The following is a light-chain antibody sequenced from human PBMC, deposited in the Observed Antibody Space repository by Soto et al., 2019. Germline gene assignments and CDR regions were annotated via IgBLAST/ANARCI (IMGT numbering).Light chain of an antibody. V-gene: IGLV1-40*01. Sequence: QLVLTQPPSVSGAPGQRVTISCTGSSSNIGAGYDVHWYQQLPGTAPKLLIYGNNNRPSGVPDRFSGSKSGTSASLAITGLQAEDEADYYCQSYDSSLRGSYVFGTGTKPPS. CDR3: QSYDSSLRGSYV. CDR2: GNN. J-gene: IGLJ1*01. CDR1: SSNIGAGYD.